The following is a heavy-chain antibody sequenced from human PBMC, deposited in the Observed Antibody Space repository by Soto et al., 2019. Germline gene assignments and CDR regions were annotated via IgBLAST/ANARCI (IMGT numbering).Heavy chain of an antibody. CDR3: ARDLGYGGNSGAFDV. CDR1: GSTFTNYY. V-gene: IGHV1-2*02. CDR2: INPNRGGT. D-gene: IGHD4-17*01. Sequence: QVQLVQSGAEVTKPGASVKVSCEASGSTFTNYYIHWVRQARGQGLEWMGWINPNRGGTNFAQKFQGRVSMTRDTSITTAYMELNRLTSDDTAVYYCARDLGYGGNSGAFDVWGQGTMITVSS. J-gene: IGHJ3*01.